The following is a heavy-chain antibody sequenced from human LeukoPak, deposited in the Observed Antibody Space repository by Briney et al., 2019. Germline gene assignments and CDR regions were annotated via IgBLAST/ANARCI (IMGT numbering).Heavy chain of an antibody. Sequence: GGSLRLSCAASGFTFSSYAMSWVRQAPGKGLEWVSAISGSGGSTYYADSVKGRLTISRDNSKNTLYLQMNSLRADDTAVYFCVKTTIGSYLEDAFDIWGQGTMVTVSS. CDR1: GFTFSSYA. CDR2: ISGSGGST. CDR3: VKTTIGSYLEDAFDI. D-gene: IGHD1-26*01. J-gene: IGHJ3*02. V-gene: IGHV3-23*01.